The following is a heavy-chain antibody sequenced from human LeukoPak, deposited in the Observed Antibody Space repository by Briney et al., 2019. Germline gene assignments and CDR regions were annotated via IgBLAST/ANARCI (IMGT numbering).Heavy chain of an antibody. CDR3: AREPLGCGGDCHFDY. J-gene: IGHJ4*02. V-gene: IGHV1-69*13. CDR1: GGTFSSYA. Sequence: ASVKVSCKTSGGTFSSYAFSWMRQAPGQGLEWVGRIIPIYNPVDYTQRFQGRVTITADESTNTVYLELNSLRYDDTAVYYCAREPLGCGGDCHFDYWGQGTLVTVSS. D-gene: IGHD2-21*02. CDR2: IIPIYNPV.